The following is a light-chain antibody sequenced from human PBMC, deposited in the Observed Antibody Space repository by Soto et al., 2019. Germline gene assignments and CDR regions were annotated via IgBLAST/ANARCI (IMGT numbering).Light chain of an antibody. CDR1: SSNIGGNY. V-gene: IGLV1-47*01. CDR2: VND. CDR3: ATWDDSLSSVV. Sequence: QAVVSQPPSASGTPGQRVSMSCSGSSSNIGGNYVYWYQQLPGTAPKLLIYVNDQRPSGVPDRFSGSKSGTSASLAISGLRSEDEADYYCATWDDSLSSVVFGGGTKLTVL. J-gene: IGLJ2*01.